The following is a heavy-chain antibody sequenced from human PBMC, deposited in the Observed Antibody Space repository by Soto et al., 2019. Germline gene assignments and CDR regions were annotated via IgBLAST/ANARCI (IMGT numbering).Heavy chain of an antibody. CDR1: GFTFSSYA. CDR3: AKVSGCFGEFDY. V-gene: IGHV3-23*01. J-gene: IGHJ4*02. Sequence: EVQLLESGGGLVQPGGSLRLSCAASGFTFSSYAMSWVRQTPWKGLEWVSAISGSGGSTYSADYVNGRFTISRANSKNTLYLQMNSPRAEDTAVYSCAKVSGCFGEFDYWGQGPLVTVSS. D-gene: IGHD3-10*01. CDR2: ISGSGGST.